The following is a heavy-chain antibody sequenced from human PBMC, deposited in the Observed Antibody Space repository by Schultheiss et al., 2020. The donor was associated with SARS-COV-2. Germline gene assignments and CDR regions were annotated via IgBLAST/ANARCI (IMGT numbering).Heavy chain of an antibody. D-gene: IGHD3-10*01. CDR1: GYTFTSYG. J-gene: IGHJ6*02. CDR2: ISAYNGNT. CDR3: AKDRGNYGMDV. V-gene: IGHV1-18*01. Sequence: ASVKVSCKASGYTFTSYGISWVRQAPGQGLEWMGWISAYNGNTNYAQKLQGRVTMTTDTSTSTAYMELSSLRSEDTAVYYCAKDRGNYGMDVWGQGTTVTVSS.